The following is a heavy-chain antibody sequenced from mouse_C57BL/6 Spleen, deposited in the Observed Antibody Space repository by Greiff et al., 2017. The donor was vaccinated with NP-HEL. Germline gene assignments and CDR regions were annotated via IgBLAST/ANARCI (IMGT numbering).Heavy chain of an antibody. Sequence: EVQLVESGGGLVKPGGSLKLSCAASGFTFSDYGMHWVRQAPEKGLEWVAYISSGSSTIYYADTVKGRFTISRDNAKNTLFLQMTSLRSEDTAMYYCARGATVVAEAMDYWGQGTSVTVSS. CDR2: ISSGSSTI. CDR3: ARGATVVAEAMDY. V-gene: IGHV5-17*01. J-gene: IGHJ4*01. CDR1: GFTFSDYG. D-gene: IGHD1-1*01.